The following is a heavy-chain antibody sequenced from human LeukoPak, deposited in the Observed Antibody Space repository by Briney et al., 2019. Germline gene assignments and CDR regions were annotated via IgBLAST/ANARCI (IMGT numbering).Heavy chain of an antibody. CDR2: IYYSGST. Sequence: SETLSLTCLASVGSISSYNWSWFRQPPGKGRGGIGNIYYSGSTNYNPSLKSRVTISVDTSKNQFSLKLSSVTAADTAVYYCARWYCSSTSCNGMDVWGQGTTVTVSS. V-gene: IGHV4-59*08. D-gene: IGHD2-2*01. CDR3: ARWYCSSTSCNGMDV. J-gene: IGHJ6*02. CDR1: VGSISSYN.